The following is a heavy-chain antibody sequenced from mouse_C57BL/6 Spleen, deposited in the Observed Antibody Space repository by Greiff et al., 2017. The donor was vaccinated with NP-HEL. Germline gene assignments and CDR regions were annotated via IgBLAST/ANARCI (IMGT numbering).Heavy chain of an antibody. Sequence: QVQLQQPGAELVKPGASVKLSCKASGYTFTSYWMHWVKQRPGQGLEWIGMIHPNSGSTNYNEKFKSKATLTVDKSSSTAYMQLSSLTSEDSAVYYCARWDYGYYAMDYWGQGTSVTVSS. CDR1: GYTFTSYW. V-gene: IGHV1-64*01. CDR3: ARWDYGYYAMDY. J-gene: IGHJ4*01. CDR2: IHPNSGST. D-gene: IGHD1-1*01.